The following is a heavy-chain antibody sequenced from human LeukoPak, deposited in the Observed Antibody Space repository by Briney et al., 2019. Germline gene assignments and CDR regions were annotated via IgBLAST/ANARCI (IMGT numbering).Heavy chain of an antibody. CDR1: GGSISSNNW. Sequence: PSGTLSLTCAVSGGSISSNNWWGWVRQPPGKGLEWIGEIYHSGSPNYNPSLKSRVTISVDKSRNHFSLNLSSVTAADTTVYYCARGWEYSSGQRNFDYWGQGTLVTVSS. J-gene: IGHJ4*02. V-gene: IGHV4-4*02. CDR3: ARGWEYSSGQRNFDY. CDR2: IYHSGSP. D-gene: IGHD6-19*01.